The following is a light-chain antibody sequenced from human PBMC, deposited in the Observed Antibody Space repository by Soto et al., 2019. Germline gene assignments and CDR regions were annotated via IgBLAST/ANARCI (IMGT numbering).Light chain of an antibody. CDR2: GAS. CDR1: QSVSSN. Sequence: EIVMTQSPATLSVSPGERATLSCRASQSVSSNLARYQQKPGQAPRLLIYGASTRATGIPARFSGSVSGPEFTLTIGSLQSEDFSVYYCQQYNNWPPWTFSQGTKVQIK. V-gene: IGKV3-15*01. J-gene: IGKJ1*01. CDR3: QQYNNWPPWT.